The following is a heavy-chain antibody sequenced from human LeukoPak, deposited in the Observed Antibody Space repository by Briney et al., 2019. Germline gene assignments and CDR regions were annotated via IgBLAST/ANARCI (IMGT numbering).Heavy chain of an antibody. J-gene: IGHJ4*02. V-gene: IGHV4-39*01. CDR3: ARVDYGDYLY. CDR2: IYYSGST. Sequence: SETLSLTCTVSGGSISSSSYYWGWIRQPPGKGLEWIGSIYYSGSTYYNPSLKSRVTISVDTSKNQFSLKLSSVTAADTAVYYCARVDYGDYLYWGQGTLVTVSS. CDR1: GGSISSSSYY. D-gene: IGHD4-17*01.